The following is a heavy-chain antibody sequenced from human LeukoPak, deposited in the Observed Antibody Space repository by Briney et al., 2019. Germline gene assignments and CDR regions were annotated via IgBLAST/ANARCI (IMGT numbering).Heavy chain of an antibody. V-gene: IGHV3-66*01. D-gene: IGHD5-12*01. J-gene: IGHJ4*02. CDR2: IYSGGST. CDR3: ARGGGGYSGYDSLGDPYYFDY. CDR1: GFTVSSNY. Sequence: GGSLRLSCAASGFTVSSNYMSWVRQAPGKGLEWVSVIYSGGSTYYADSVKGRFTISRDNSKNTLYLQMNSLRAEDTAVYYCARGGGGYSGYDSLGDPYYFDYWGQGTLVTVSS.